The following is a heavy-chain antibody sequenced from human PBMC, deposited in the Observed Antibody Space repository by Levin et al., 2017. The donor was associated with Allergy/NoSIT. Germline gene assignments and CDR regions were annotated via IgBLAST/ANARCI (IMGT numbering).Heavy chain of an antibody. J-gene: IGHJ4*02. CDR1: GFIFPNYF. Sequence: GGSLRLSCAASGFIFPNYFMIWVRQAPGKGLEWVSSISAGGGDETHYADSVKARFTISRVNSKSPLYLQLDSLRPEDTAVYYCARYQPQLVGHDYWGPGTLVTVSS. V-gene: IGHV3-23*01. CDR3: ARYQPQLVGHDY. D-gene: IGHD6-13*01. CDR2: ISAGGGDET.